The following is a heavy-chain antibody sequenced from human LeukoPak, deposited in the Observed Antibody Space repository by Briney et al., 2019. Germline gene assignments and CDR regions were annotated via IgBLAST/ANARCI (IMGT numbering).Heavy chain of an antibody. CDR2: IYYSGST. CDR3: ASEYYYDSSGYYYNY. V-gene: IGHV4-31*03. CDR1: GGSISGGGYY. D-gene: IGHD3-22*01. Sequence: SQTLSLTCTVSGGSISGGGYYWSWIRQHPGKGLEWIGYIYYSGSTYYNPSLKSRVTISVDTSKNQFSLKLSSVTAADTAVYYCASEYYYDSSGYYYNYWGQGTLVTVSS. J-gene: IGHJ4*02.